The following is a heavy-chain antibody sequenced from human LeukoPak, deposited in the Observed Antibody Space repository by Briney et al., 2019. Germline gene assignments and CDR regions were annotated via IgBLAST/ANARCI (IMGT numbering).Heavy chain of an antibody. CDR1: GFTFSSYS. D-gene: IGHD2-2*01. J-gene: IGHJ5*02. Sequence: GGSPRLSCAASGFTFSSYSMNWVRQAPGKGLEWVSSISSSSSYIYYADSVKGRFTISRDNAKNLLYLQMNSLRAEDTAVYYCARDLVVVPAAINEDWFDPWGQGTLVTVSS. CDR3: ARDLVVVPAAINEDWFDP. V-gene: IGHV3-21*01. CDR2: ISSSSSYI.